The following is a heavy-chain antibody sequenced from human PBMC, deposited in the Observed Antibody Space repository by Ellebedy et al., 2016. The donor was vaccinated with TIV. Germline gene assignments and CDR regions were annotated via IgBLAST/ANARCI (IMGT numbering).Heavy chain of an antibody. D-gene: IGHD4-11*01. J-gene: IGHJ6*03. CDR1: GFTFSSYA. V-gene: IGHV3-23*01. CDR2: ISGSGGST. CDR3: ARDGGVTTGYYYMDV. Sequence: GESLKISXAASGFTFSSYAMSWFRQAPGKGLEWVSAISGSGGSTYYADSVKGRFTISRDNAKNSLYLQMNSLRAEDTAVYYCARDGGVTTGYYYMDVWGKGTTVTVSS.